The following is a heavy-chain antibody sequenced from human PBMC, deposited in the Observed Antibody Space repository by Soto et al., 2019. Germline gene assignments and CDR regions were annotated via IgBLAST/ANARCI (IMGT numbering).Heavy chain of an antibody. J-gene: IGHJ4*02. CDR3: ARDSRPGVGDTPIEFYYFDY. V-gene: IGHV1-18*04. CDR1: GYTFTSYG. D-gene: IGHD1-26*01. CDR2: ISAYNGNT. Sequence: ASVKVSCKASGYTFTSYGISWVRQAPGQGLEWMGWISAYNGNTNYAQKLQGRVTMTTDTSTSKAYMELRSMRSDETAVYYCARDSRPGVGDTPIEFYYFDYWGQGTLVTVSS.